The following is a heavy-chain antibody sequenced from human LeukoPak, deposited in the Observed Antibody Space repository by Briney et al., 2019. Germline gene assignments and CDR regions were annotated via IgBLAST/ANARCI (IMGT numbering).Heavy chain of an antibody. J-gene: IGHJ4*02. CDR1: GFTFSGYA. V-gene: IGHV3-23*01. Sequence: GGSLRLSFAASGFTFSGYAMSWVRQAPGKGLEWVSAISGSGGSTYYAAPVKGRFTISRDNSKNTLYLQMNSLRAEDTAAYYCARAGHCTNGICYTADFDYWGQGTLVTVSS. CDR2: ISGSGGST. D-gene: IGHD2-8*01. CDR3: ARAGHCTNGICYTADFDY.